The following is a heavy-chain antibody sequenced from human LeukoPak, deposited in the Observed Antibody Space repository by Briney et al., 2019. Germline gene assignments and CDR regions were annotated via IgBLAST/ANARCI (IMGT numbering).Heavy chain of an antibody. V-gene: IGHV4-39*07. CDR1: GGSISSSTYY. J-gene: IGHJ6*02. CDR3: ARGRIAAAGMNYYYYGMDV. D-gene: IGHD6-13*01. Sequence: SETLSLTCTVSGGSISSSTYYWGWIRQPPGKGLEWIGSISYTGSTYYNPSLKSRVTISVDTSKNQFSLKLSSVTAADTAVYYCARGRIAAAGMNYYYYGMDVWGQGTTVTVSS. CDR2: ISYTGST.